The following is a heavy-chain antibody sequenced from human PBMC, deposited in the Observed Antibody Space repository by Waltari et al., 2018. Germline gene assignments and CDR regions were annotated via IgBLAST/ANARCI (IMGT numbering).Heavy chain of an antibody. CDR1: GFPFISYW. V-gene: IGHV3-7*01. J-gene: IGHJ4*02. CDR2: MNQDGNER. CDR3: VRGQNADY. Sequence: EVDLVESGGGLVQPGEFLTLSCAALGFPFISYWMTWVRQAPGGGLAWVANMNQDGNERNYVDSVKGRFTISRDNAKNSLYLQMNSRRAENTALYYCVRGQNADYWGQGALVTVSS.